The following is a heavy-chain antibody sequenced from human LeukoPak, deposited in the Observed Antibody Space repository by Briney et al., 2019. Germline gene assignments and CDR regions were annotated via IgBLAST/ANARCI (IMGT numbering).Heavy chain of an antibody. V-gene: IGHV3-23*01. CDR3: TKEEKVVVVPTAIFDY. CDR2: IIGSGGRT. J-gene: IGHJ4*02. D-gene: IGHD2-2*01. Sequence: GGSLRLSCAASGFTFSSYAMSWVRQAPGKGLEWVSTIIGSGGRTYYADSVKGRFTISRDNSKNTLYLQMNSLTAEDAAMYFCTKEEKVVVVPTAIFDYWGQGALVTVSS. CDR1: GFTFSSYA.